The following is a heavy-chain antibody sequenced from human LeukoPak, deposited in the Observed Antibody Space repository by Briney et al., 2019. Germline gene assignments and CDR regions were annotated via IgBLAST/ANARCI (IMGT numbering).Heavy chain of an antibody. CDR1: GYTFTGYY. V-gene: IGHV1-46*01. CDR3: ARAGLQSTLLKGGVDY. J-gene: IGHJ4*02. Sequence: ASVKVSCKASGYTFTGYYMHWVRQAPGQGLEWMGIINPSGGSTSYAQKFQGRVTMTRDTSTSTVYMDLSSLRSEDTAVYYCARAGLQSTLLKGGVDYWGQGTLVTVSS. D-gene: IGHD5-24*01. CDR2: INPSGGST.